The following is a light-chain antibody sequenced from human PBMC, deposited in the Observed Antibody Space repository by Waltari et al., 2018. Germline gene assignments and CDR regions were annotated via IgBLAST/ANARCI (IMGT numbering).Light chain of an antibody. CDR2: EVS. Sequence: QSALTQPASVSGSPGQSITIPCTGTRSDVGGYNFVPWYQQHPGKAPNLMIYEVSNRPSGVSNRFSGSKSGNTASLTISGLQAEDEADYYCSSYTSSSIWVFGGGTKLTVL. J-gene: IGLJ3*02. V-gene: IGLV2-14*01. CDR1: RSDVGGYNF. CDR3: SSYTSSSIWV.